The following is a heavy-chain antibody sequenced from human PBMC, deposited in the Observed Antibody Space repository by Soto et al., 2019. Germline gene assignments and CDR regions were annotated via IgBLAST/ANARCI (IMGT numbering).Heavy chain of an antibody. J-gene: IGHJ5*02. Sequence: SETLSLTCAVYGGSFSGYYWSWIRQPPGKGLEWIGEINHSGSTNYNPSLKSRVTISVDTSKNQFSLKLSSVTAADTAVYYCARGGYYYGSGSYSAYNWFDPWGQGTLVTVSS. CDR2: INHSGST. V-gene: IGHV4-34*01. D-gene: IGHD3-10*01. CDR3: ARGGYYYGSGSYSAYNWFDP. CDR1: GGSFSGYY.